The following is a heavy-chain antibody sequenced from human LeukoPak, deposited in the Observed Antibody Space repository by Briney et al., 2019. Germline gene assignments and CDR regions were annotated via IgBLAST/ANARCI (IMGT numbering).Heavy chain of an antibody. CDR3: ARCHRDHEWTYGDYVGDAFDI. V-gene: IGHV4-39*01. D-gene: IGHD4-17*01. CDR1: AGSLSSSSYY. J-gene: IGHJ3*02. CDR2: IYYSGST. Sequence: SETLPLTCTVPAGSLSSSSYYWGWIRQPPGKGLEWIGSIYYSGSTYYNPSLKSRVTISVDTSKNQFSLKLSSVTAADTAVYYCARCHRDHEWTYGDYVGDAFDIWGQGTMVTVSS.